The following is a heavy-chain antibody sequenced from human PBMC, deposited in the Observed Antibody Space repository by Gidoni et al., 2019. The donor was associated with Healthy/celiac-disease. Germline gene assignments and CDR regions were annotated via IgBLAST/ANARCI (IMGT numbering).Heavy chain of an antibody. V-gene: IGHV3-23*01. CDR3: AKDHGDYELYYFDY. CDR2: ISGSGGST. D-gene: IGHD4-17*01. J-gene: IGHJ4*02. CDR1: GFTFSSYD. Sequence: EVQLLESGGGLVQPGGSLRLSCAASGFTFSSYDMGWVRQAPGKGLEWGSAISGSGGSTYYADSVKGRFTISRDNSKNTLYLQMNSLRAEDTAVYYCAKDHGDYELYYFDYWGQGTLVTVSS.